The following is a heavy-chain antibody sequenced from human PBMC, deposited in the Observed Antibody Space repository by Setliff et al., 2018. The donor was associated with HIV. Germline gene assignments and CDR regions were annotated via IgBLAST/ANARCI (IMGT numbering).Heavy chain of an antibody. CDR1: GFSFSAYN. CDR2: ISYDGTDK. V-gene: IGHV3-30*04. J-gene: IGHJ3*01. CDR3: ATTQGWEAFDV. Sequence: GGSLRLSCTASGFSFSAYNMHWVHQAPGKGLEWVASISYDGTDKYYTDSVRGRFTISRDNSKNTLSLQMDSLSAEDTALYYCATTQGWEAFDVWGQGTMVTVSS. D-gene: IGHD1-26*01.